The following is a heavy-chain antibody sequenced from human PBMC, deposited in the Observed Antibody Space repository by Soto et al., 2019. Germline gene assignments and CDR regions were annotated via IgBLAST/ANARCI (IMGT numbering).Heavy chain of an antibody. J-gene: IGHJ4*02. CDR3: ARDPGKDEAIDY. V-gene: IGHV3-33*01. Sequence: QVQVVESGGGVVQPGKSLRLSCEESGFRFSNCGMHWVRQATGKGVEWVAVIWHDGKNKYYADSVEGRFTITRDNSKNTLYLQMNIRRDKDTPVDYCARDPGKDEAIDYWGQGTILIVSS. CDR2: IWHDGKNK. CDR1: GFRFSNCG.